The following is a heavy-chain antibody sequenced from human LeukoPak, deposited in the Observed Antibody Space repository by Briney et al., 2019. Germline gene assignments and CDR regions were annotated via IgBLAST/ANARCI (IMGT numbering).Heavy chain of an antibody. CDR3: ARDPSAAGTPYFDY. J-gene: IGHJ4*02. CDR1: GFTFSSYE. Sequence: PGGSLRLSCAASGFTFSSYEMNWVRQAPGKGLEWVSYISSSGSTIYYADSVKGRFTISRDNAKNSLYLQMNSLRAEDTAVYYCARDPSAAGTPYFDYWGQGTLVTVSS. V-gene: IGHV3-48*03. CDR2: ISSSGSTI. D-gene: IGHD6-13*01.